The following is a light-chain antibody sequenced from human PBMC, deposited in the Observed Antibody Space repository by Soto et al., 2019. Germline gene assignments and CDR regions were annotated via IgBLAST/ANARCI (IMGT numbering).Light chain of an antibody. CDR2: GAS. Sequence: VLTQSPATLSVSPGERATLSCRASQSVSSNLAWYQQKPGQAPRLLIYGASTRATGIPARFSGSGSGTEFTLTISSLQSEDFAVYYCHQYNNWPPLTFGGGTKVDIK. J-gene: IGKJ4*01. CDR1: QSVSSN. V-gene: IGKV3-15*01. CDR3: HQYNNWPPLT.